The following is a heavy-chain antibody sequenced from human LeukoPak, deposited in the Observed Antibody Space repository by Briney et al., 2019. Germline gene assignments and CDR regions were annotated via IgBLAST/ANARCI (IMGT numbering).Heavy chain of an antibody. V-gene: IGHV1-69*04. CDR2: IIPILGIA. J-gene: IGHJ5*02. CDR3: ARDRYCSSTSCFHNWFDP. D-gene: IGHD2-2*01. Sequence: SVKVSCKASGGTFSSYTISWVRQAPGQGLEWMGRIIPILGIANYARKFQGRVTITADKSTSTAYMELSSLRSEDTAVYYCARDRYCSSTSCFHNWFDPWGQGTLVTVSS. CDR1: GGTFSSYT.